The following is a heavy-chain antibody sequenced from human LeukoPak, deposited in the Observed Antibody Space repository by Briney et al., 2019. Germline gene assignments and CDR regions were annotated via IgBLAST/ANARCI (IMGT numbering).Heavy chain of an antibody. CDR1: GGSISSGSYY. D-gene: IGHD6-13*01. Sequence: SETLSLTCTVSGGSISSGSYYWSWIRQPAGKGLEWIGRIYTSGSTNYNPSLKSRVTISVDTSKNQFSLKLSSVTAADTAVYYCARGSSSWYYFDSWGQGTRVTVSS. CDR3: ARGSSSWYYFDS. J-gene: IGHJ4*02. CDR2: IYTSGST. V-gene: IGHV4-61*02.